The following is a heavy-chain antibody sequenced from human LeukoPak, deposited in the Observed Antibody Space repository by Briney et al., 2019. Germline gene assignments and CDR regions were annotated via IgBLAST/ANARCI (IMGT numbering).Heavy chain of an antibody. D-gene: IGHD6-19*01. CDR1: GYTFTGYY. CDR3: ARVVAGSGWYSDY. V-gene: IGHV1-2*02. CDR2: INPNSGGT. J-gene: IGHJ4*02. Sequence: ASVKVSCKASGYTFTGYYMHWVRQAPGQGLEWMGWINPNSGGTNYAQKFQGRVTMTRDTSIGTAYMELSRLRSDDTAVYYCARVVAGSGWYSDYWGQGTLVTVSS.